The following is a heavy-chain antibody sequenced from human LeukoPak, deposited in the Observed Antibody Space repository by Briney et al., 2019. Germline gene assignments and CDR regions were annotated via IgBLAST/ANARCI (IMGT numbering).Heavy chain of an antibody. CDR1: GGSISSSSYY. J-gene: IGHJ4*02. V-gene: IGHV4-39*07. CDR2: IYYSGST. D-gene: IGHD3-10*01. CDR3: AREPRRSRDYFDY. Sequence: SETLSLTCTVSGGSISSSSYYWGWIRQPPGKGLEWIGSIYYSGSTYYNPSLKSRVTISVDTSKNQFSLKLSSVTAADTAVYYCAREPRRSRDYFDYWGQGTPVTVSS.